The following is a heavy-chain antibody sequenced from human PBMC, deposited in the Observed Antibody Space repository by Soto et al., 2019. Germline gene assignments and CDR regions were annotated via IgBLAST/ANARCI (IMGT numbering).Heavy chain of an antibody. V-gene: IGHV6-1*01. CDR3: ASEGAASTDYGGNIDY. CDR2: TYYRSKWYD. Sequence: SQTLSLTCAISGDSVSSNRAAWNWIRQSPSRGLEWLGRTYYRSKWYDDYAVSVKGRITINPDTPKNQFSLHLNSVTPEDTAVYYCASEGAASTDYGGNIDYWGPGTLVTVSS. J-gene: IGHJ4*02. D-gene: IGHD2-15*01. CDR1: GDSVSSNRAA.